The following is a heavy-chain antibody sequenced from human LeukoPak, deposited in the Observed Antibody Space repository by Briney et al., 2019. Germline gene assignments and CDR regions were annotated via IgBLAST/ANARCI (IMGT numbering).Heavy chain of an antibody. CDR3: ARPGGRYCSSTSCQEYFQH. CDR2: IWYDGSNK. D-gene: IGHD2-2*01. CDR1: GFTFSSYA. V-gene: IGHV3-33*08. Sequence: GGSLRLSCAASGFTFSSYAMHWVRQAPGKGLEWVAVIWYDGSNKYYADSVKGRFTISRDNSKNTLYLQMNSLRAEDTAVYYCARPGGRYCSSTSCQEYFQHWGQGTLVTVSS. J-gene: IGHJ1*01.